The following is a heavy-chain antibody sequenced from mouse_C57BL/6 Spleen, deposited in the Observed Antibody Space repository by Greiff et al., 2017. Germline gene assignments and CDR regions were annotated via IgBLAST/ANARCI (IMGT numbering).Heavy chain of an antibody. Sequence: EVMLVESEGGLVQPGSSMKLSCTASGFTFSDYYMAWVRQVPEKGLEWVANINYDGSSTYYLDSLKSRFLISRDNAKNILYLQMSSLKSEDTATYYCARGGVLLQAMDYWGQGTSVTVSS. D-gene: IGHD2-12*01. CDR3: ARGGVLLQAMDY. V-gene: IGHV5-16*01. CDR1: GFTFSDYY. CDR2: INYDGSST. J-gene: IGHJ4*01.